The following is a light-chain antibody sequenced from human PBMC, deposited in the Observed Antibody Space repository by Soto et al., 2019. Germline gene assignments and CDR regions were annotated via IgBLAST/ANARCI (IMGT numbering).Light chain of an antibody. CDR3: QQYNNWLRT. J-gene: IGKJ1*01. CDR2: GAS. CDR1: QSVSSN. Sequence: EIVMTQSPATLSVSPGERATLSCRASQSVSSNLAWYQQKPGQAPRLLIYGASTRATGIPARFSGSGSGTEFTLTISSLQSEDFAVYFCQQYNNWLRTFGHAPKVHIK. V-gene: IGKV3-15*01.